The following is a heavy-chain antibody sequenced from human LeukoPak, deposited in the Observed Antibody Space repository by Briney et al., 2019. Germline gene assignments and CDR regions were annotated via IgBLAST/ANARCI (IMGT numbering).Heavy chain of an antibody. CDR1: GGTFSSYA. CDR2: IIPIFGTA. J-gene: IGHJ4*02. D-gene: IGHD6-13*01. Sequence: SVKVSCKASGGTFSSYAISWVRQAPGQGLEWMGGIIPIFGTANYAQKFQGRVTITADESTSTAYMELSSLRSEDTAVYYCAATGIEAAGPRGYFDSWGQGTLVTVSS. V-gene: IGHV1-69*13. CDR3: AATGIEAAGPRGYFDS.